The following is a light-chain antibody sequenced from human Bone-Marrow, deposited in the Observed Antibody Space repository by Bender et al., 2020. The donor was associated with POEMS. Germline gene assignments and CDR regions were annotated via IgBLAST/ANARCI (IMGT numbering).Light chain of an antibody. CDR3: HVCDSSIEQPGV. V-gene: IGLV3-1*01. CDR2: QDN. CDR1: KLGEKY. J-gene: IGLJ3*02. Sequence: SYDLTQPPSVSVSPGQTASSTCSGDKLGEKYASWYRQKPGQSPVLVIYQDNQRPSGIPERISGSNSGNTATLTISRVEAGEEADYYCHVCDSSIEQPGVFGGRTKLTVL.